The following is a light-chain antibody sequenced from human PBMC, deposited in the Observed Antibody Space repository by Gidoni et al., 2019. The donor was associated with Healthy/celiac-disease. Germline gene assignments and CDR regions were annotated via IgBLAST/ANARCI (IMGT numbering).Light chain of an antibody. CDR3: AAWDDSLNGV. Sequence: GQRVTISCSGSSSNIGSNTVNWYQQLPGTAPKLLIYSYNQRPSGVPDRFSGSKSGTSASLAISGLQSEDEADYYCAAWDDSLNGVFGGGTKLTVL. CDR1: SSNIGSNT. CDR2: SYN. V-gene: IGLV1-44*01. J-gene: IGLJ3*02.